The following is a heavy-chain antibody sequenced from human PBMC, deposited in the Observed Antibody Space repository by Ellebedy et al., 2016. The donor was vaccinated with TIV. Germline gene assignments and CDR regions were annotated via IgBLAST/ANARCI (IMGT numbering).Heavy chain of an antibody. Sequence: AASVKVSCKASGCTFSSYAISWVRQAPGQGREWMGGIIHSFGTATYAQKFQGRVRITADKFTRTVYMELSSLRSEETAVYYCARSWADCSNGVCYSDNWLDPWGQGTLVTVSS. CDR1: GCTFSSYA. V-gene: IGHV1-69*06. D-gene: IGHD2-8*01. J-gene: IGHJ5*02. CDR2: IIHSFGTA. CDR3: ARSWADCSNGVCYSDNWLDP.